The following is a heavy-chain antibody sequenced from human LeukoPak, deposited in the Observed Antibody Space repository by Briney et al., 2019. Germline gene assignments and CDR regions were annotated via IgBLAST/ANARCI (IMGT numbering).Heavy chain of an antibody. Sequence: GASLRLSCAASGFTFSNYVMSWVRQAPGKGLEWVSAISTGGGSTNYADSVKGRFTISRDNSKSTLYLQMNSLRAEDTALYFCARGAYCGGDCYTYFDYWGQGALVTVSS. CDR2: ISTGGGST. V-gene: IGHV3-23*01. CDR3: ARGAYCGGDCYTYFDY. J-gene: IGHJ4*02. D-gene: IGHD2-21*02. CDR1: GFTFSNYV.